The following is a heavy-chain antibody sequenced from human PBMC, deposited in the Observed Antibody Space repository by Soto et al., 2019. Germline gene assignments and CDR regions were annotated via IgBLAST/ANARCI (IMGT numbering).Heavy chain of an antibody. D-gene: IGHD6-13*01. CDR1: GFRFSAYA. Sequence: VLLLESGGGFVQPGGSLTLSCAASGFRFSAYAMTWVRQAPGKGLEWVSNIKNDGDATYYADSVKGRFTISRDNSMNMLFLQINSLRAQDTAVYYCAAGNPPGDYWGQGTLVTVSP. CDR3: AAGNPPGDY. J-gene: IGHJ4*02. V-gene: IGHV3-23*01. CDR2: IKNDGDAT.